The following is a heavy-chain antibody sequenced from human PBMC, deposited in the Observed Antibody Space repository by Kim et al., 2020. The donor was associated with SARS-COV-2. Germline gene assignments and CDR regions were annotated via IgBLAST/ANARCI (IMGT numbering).Heavy chain of an antibody. D-gene: IGHD4-4*01. V-gene: IGHV3-23*01. Sequence: GGSLRLSCAASGFTFSSYAMSWVRQAPGKGLEWVSAISGSGGSTYYADSVKGRFTISRDNSKNTLYLQMNSLRAEDTAVYYCAKAHDYSNYGDYYYGMDVWGQGTPVTVSS. J-gene: IGHJ6*02. CDR1: GFTFSSYA. CDR2: ISGSGGST. CDR3: AKAHDYSNYGDYYYGMDV.